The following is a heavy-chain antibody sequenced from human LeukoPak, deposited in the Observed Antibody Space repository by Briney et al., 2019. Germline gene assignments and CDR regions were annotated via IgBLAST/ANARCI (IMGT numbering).Heavy chain of an antibody. J-gene: IGHJ4*02. V-gene: IGHV1-2*02. CDR3: ARGELLRTFDY. D-gene: IGHD1-26*01. CDR1: GYTFTGYY. CDR2: INPKSGDT. Sequence: ASVKVSCKASGYTFTGYYMHWVRQAPGQGLEWLGWINPKSGDTNYAQKFQGRVTVTRDPSITTAYMELSRLRSDDTAVYYCARGELLRTFDYWGQGTLVTVSS.